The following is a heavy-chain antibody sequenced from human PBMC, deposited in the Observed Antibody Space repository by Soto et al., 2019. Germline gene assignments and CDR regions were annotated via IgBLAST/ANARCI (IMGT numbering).Heavy chain of an antibody. D-gene: IGHD4-17*01. CDR3: ARSLESTVYAY. J-gene: IGHJ4*02. V-gene: IGHV4-61*01. CDR1: GGFVSSNSYH. Sequence: SETLSLTCIVSGGFVSSNSYHLNWLRQSAGKGLEWVGCIYYGGATNYNPSLESRVTMSLDTSKNQFSMNLRSVTAADTAVYYCARSLESTVYAYWGQGFLVTVSS. CDR2: IYYGGAT.